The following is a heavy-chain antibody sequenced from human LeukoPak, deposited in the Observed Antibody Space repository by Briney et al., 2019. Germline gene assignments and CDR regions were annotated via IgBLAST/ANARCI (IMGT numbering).Heavy chain of an antibody. CDR2: IYYSGST. CDR3: ASNIAAAVDY. D-gene: IGHD6-13*01. CDR1: GGSISSSSYY. V-gene: IGHV4-39*01. J-gene: IGHJ4*02. Sequence: SETLSLTCTVSGGSISSSSYYWGWIRQPPGKGLEWIGSIYYSGSTYYNPSLKSRVTISVDTSKNQFSLKLSSVTAADTAVYYCASNIAAAVDYWGQGTLVTVSS.